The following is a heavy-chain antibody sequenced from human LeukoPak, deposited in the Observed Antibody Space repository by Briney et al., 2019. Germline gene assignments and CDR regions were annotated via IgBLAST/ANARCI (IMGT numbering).Heavy chain of an antibody. V-gene: IGHV4-39*01. CDR1: GGSISSGRDH. J-gene: IGHJ4*02. CDR2: IHYSGTT. Sequence: SETLSLTCTVSGGSISSGRDHWDWIRQSPGKGLEWIASIHYSGTTYYTPSLKSRVTISVDTSKNQFSLKLNSVTAADTAVYYWARRLSYFDYWGQGAMVTVSS. CDR3: ARRLSYFDY. D-gene: IGHD2-21*02.